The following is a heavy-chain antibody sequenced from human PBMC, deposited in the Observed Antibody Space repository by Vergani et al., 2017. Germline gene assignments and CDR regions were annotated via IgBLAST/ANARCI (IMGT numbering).Heavy chain of an antibody. CDR3: ARGDYGILTGYRY. CDR1: GYTFSNYY. J-gene: IGHJ4*02. CDR2: INPSGGHT. D-gene: IGHD3-9*01. Sequence: QVQVVQSGAEVKKSGASVKVSCKTSGYTFSNYYMHWVRQAPGQGLEWMGIINPSGGHTNYAQKFQGRVTMTRDTSTSTVYMELSNLRSEATAIYYCARGDYGILTGYRYWGQGTLVTVSA. V-gene: IGHV1-46*03.